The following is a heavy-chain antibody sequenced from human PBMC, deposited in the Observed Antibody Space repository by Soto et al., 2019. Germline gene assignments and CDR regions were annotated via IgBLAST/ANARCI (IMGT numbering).Heavy chain of an antibody. CDR2: ISYDGTIE. J-gene: IGHJ6*02. CDR1: GFTFSSYA. V-gene: IGHV3-30-3*01. D-gene: IGHD5-12*01. Sequence: GGSLRLSCLASGFTFSSYAMHWVFQAPFDLLEWVALISYDGTIEYYADSVKGRFTISRDNSKNTLYLQMNSLRAEDTAVYYCARGGGYTYLKDYYYYAMDVWGQVTKVTDS. CDR3: ARGGGYTYLKDYYYYAMDV.